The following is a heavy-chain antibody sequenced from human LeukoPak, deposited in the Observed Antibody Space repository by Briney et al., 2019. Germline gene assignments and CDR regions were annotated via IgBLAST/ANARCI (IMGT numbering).Heavy chain of an antibody. CDR3: ASVRDGYNSRPFDY. V-gene: IGHV4-59*12. CDR2: AADSGST. CDR1: GDSMSDYF. J-gene: IGHJ4*02. Sequence: SETLSLTCTVSGDSMSDYFWTWIRQPPGKGLEWIGYAADSGSTNYNPSLKSRVTISVDTSKNQFSLKLSSVTAADTAVYYCASVRDGYNSRPFDYWGQGTLVTVSS. D-gene: IGHD5-24*01.